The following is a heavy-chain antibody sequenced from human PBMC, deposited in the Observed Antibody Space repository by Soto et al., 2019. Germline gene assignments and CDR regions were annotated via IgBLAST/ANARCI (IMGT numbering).Heavy chain of an antibody. CDR1: GGSISSSSYY. V-gene: IGHV4-39*01. CDR2: IYYSGST. D-gene: IGHD3-22*01. Sequence: PSETLSLTCNVSGGSISSSSYYWGWIRQPPGKGLEWIGSIYYSGSTYYNPSLKSRVTISVDTSKNQFSLKLSSVTAADTAVYYCARQFFYYYDSSGYPQTLYYYYGMDVWGQGTTVTVSS. J-gene: IGHJ6*02. CDR3: ARQFFYYYDSSGYPQTLYYYYGMDV.